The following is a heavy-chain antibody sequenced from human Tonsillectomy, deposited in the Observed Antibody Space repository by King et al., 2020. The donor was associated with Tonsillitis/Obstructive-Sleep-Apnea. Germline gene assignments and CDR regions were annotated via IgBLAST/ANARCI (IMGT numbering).Heavy chain of an antibody. J-gene: IGHJ5*02. Sequence: VQLVESGGDLLQPGGSLRLSCAASGFTFSSYSMNWVRQAPGKGLEWVSSISSSSSTIYYADSVKGLFTISRDKAKNSLYLQMNSLRDEETAVYYCARDRDVVVVAARGFDPWGQGTLVTVSS. CDR2: ISSSSSTI. CDR3: ARDRDVVVVAARGFDP. CDR1: GFTFSSYS. D-gene: IGHD2-15*01. V-gene: IGHV3-48*02.